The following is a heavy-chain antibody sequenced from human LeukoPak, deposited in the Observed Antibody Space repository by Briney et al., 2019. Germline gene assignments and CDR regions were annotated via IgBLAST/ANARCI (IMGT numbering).Heavy chain of an antibody. CDR3: ARVLYCSGGSCGWFDP. CDR2: IYSGGST. CDR1: GFTFSSYS. J-gene: IGHJ5*02. V-gene: IGHV3-66*01. D-gene: IGHD2-15*01. Sequence: GGSLRLSCAASGFTFSSYSMNWVRQAPGEGLEWVSVIYSGGSTYYADSVKGRFTISRDNSKNTLYLQMNSLRAEDTAVYYCARVLYCSGGSCGWFDPWGQGTLVTVSS.